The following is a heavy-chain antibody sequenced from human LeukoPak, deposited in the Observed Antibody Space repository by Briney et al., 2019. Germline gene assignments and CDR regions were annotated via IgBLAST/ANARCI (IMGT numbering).Heavy chain of an antibody. CDR2: IYHSGST. J-gene: IGHJ3*02. D-gene: IGHD2-2*01. CDR3: ERATEGYKLLRAFDI. V-gene: IGHV4-30-2*01. CDR1: GGSISSGGYY. Sequence: PSETLSLTCTVSGGSISSGGYYWSWIRQPPGKGLEWIGYIYHSGSTYYNPSLKSRVTISVDTSKNQFSLKLSSVTAADTAVYYCERATEGYKLLRAFDIWGQGTMVTVSS.